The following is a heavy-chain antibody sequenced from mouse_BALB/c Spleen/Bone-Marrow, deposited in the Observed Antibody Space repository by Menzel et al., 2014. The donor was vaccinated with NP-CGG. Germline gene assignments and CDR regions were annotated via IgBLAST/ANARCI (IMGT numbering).Heavy chain of an antibody. CDR2: IYYSGTI. Sequence: VQLKDSGPGLVKPSQTVSLTCTVTGISITTGNYRWSWIRQSPGNKLEWIGYIYYSGTITYNPSLTSRTTITRDTSKNQFFLEMNSLTAEDTATYYCARYGNYFDVWGAGTTVTVSS. CDR1: GISITTGNYR. V-gene: IGHV3-5*02. CDR3: ARYGNYFDV. J-gene: IGHJ1*01. D-gene: IGHD2-1*01.